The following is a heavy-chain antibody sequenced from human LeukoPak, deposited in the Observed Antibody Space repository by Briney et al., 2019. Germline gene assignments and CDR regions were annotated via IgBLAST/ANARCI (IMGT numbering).Heavy chain of an antibody. Sequence: GGSLRLSCTASGFTFGDYAMSWVRQAPGKGLEWVGFIRSKAYGGTTEYAASVKGRFTISRDDSKSIAYLQMNSLKTEDTAVYYCTRARAALRSSLFDYWGQGTLVTVSS. V-gene: IGHV3-49*04. J-gene: IGHJ4*02. CDR2: IRSKAYGGTT. CDR3: TRARAALRSSLFDY. D-gene: IGHD6-6*01. CDR1: GFTFGDYA.